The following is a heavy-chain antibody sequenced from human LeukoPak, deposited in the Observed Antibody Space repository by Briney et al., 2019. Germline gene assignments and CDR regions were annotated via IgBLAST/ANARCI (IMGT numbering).Heavy chain of an antibody. CDR2: LYQGGST. CDR3: ARTQHCSSTSCPHGLDS. Sequence: SETLSLTCTVSGDSISSGGFSWSWIRQSPGKGLEYIGYLYQGGSTYYNPSLSSRVTISGDRSKNHFFLTLTSVTAADTAVYYCARTQHCSSTSCPHGLDSWGQGTLVTVSS. D-gene: IGHD2-2*01. J-gene: IGHJ4*02. V-gene: IGHV4-30-2*06. CDR1: GDSISSGGFS.